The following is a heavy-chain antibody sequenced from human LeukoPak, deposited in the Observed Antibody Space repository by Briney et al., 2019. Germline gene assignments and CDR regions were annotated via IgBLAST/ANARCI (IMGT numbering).Heavy chain of an antibody. CDR3: ARDNGATGWLY. D-gene: IGHD6-19*01. CDR2: TNQVGNEK. Sequence: RKSRRPSCAASGFTFSSYGMHWVRQAPGKGLEWVANTNQVGNEKHYVDFVKGRFTISRDNSKNSPCLQLNSLRAEDPALFYCARDNGATGWLYWGQGTLVTVSS. V-gene: IGHV3-7*01. CDR1: GFTFSSYG. J-gene: IGHJ4*02.